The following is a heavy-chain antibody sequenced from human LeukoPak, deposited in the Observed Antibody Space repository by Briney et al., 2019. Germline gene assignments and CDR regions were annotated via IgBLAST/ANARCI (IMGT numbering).Heavy chain of an antibody. V-gene: IGHV1-2*02. CDR3: ARVSYYDFWSGYYSKKYNWFDP. J-gene: IGHJ5*02. D-gene: IGHD3-3*01. CDR2: INPNSGGT. Sequence: ASVKVSCKASGYTFTGYYMHWVRQAPGQGLEWMGWINPNSGGTNYAQKFQGRVTMTRDTSISTAYMELSRLRSDDTAVYYCARVSYYDFWSGYYSKKYNWFDPWGQGTLVTVSP. CDR1: GYTFTGYY.